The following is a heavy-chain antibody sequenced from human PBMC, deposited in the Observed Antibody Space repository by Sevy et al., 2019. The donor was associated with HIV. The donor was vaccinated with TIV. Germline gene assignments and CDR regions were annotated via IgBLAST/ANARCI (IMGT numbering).Heavy chain of an antibody. CDR2: IRYDGTNK. Sequence: LSLTCAASGFTFREYAMHWVRQAPGKGLEWLTFIRYDGTNKYYTDSVRGRFTISRDNSKNTLYLQMNSLRGEDTAVYYCAKGPHPAVTTSYGMDVWGQGTTVTVSS. J-gene: IGHJ6*02. D-gene: IGHD4-17*01. CDR1: GFTFREYA. V-gene: IGHV3-30*02. CDR3: AKGPHPAVTTSYGMDV.